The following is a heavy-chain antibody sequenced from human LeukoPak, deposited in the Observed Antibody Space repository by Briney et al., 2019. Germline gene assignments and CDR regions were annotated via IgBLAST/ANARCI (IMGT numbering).Heavy chain of an antibody. Sequence: GASVKVSCKASGYTFTSYYMHWVRQAPGQGLEWMGIINPSGSSTSYAQKFQGRVTMTRDTSTSTVYMELSSLRSEDTAVYYCARDLGVAVAGTPAEYFQHWGQGTLVTVSS. CDR2: INPSGSST. J-gene: IGHJ1*01. CDR3: ARDLGVAVAGTPAEYFQH. CDR1: GYTFTSYY. D-gene: IGHD6-19*01. V-gene: IGHV1-46*01.